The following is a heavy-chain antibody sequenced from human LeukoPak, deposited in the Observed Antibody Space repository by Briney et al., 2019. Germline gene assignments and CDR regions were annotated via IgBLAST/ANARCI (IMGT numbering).Heavy chain of an antibody. J-gene: IGHJ1*01. D-gene: IGHD5-24*01. CDR3: VGDGRDGYNKYFYH. CDR2: ISGNGVS. CDR1: GFTFSIAA. V-gene: IGHV3-64D*06. Sequence: GGSLRLSCSASGFTFSIAAMHWVRQAPGKGLQYVSVISGNGVSSYADSVKGRFIISRDSSKNTVYLQMSSLRAEDTAVYYCVGDGRDGYNKYFYHWGQGTLVTVSS.